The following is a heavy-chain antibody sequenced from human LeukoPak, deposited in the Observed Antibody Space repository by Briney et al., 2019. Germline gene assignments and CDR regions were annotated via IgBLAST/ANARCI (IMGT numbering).Heavy chain of an antibody. V-gene: IGHV5-51*01. D-gene: IGHD6-13*01. Sequence: KSGESLKISCKGSGYGFTSYWIGWVRQMPGKGLEWMGIIYPGDSDTRYSPSFQGQVTISADKSISTAYLQWSSLKASDTAMYYCVLRAAALNAFDIWGQGTMVTVSS. CDR2: IYPGDSDT. CDR3: VLRAAALNAFDI. J-gene: IGHJ3*02. CDR1: GYGFTSYW.